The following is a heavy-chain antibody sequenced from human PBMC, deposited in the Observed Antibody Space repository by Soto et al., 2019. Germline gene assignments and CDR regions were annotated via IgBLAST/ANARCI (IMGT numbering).Heavy chain of an antibody. CDR3: ARRSTSCCQNFDC. V-gene: IGHV3-23*01. D-gene: IGHD2-2*01. J-gene: IGHJ4*02. CDR2: VSGDGGDT. CDR1: GFTFSSYA. Sequence: EVQLLESGGGLVQPGGSLRLSCAASGFTFSSYAMNWVRQAPGKGLEWVSAVSGDGGDTYYADSVKGRFTITRDNSKNTLFLQMNGLRVEATAVYYCARRSTSCCQNFDCWGQGTRVTVSS.